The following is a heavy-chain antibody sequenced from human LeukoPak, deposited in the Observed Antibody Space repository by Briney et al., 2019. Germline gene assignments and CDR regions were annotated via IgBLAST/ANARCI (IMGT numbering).Heavy chain of an antibody. D-gene: IGHD6-19*01. CDR2: IYYSGST. CDR1: GGSISSYY. Sequence: SETLSLTCTVSGGSISSYYWSWIRQPPGKGLEWIGYIYYSGSTYYNPSLKSRVTISVDTSKNQFSLKLSSVTAADTAVYYCARDSSGWYGYWGQGTLVTVSS. V-gene: IGHV4-59*12. CDR3: ARDSSGWYGY. J-gene: IGHJ4*02.